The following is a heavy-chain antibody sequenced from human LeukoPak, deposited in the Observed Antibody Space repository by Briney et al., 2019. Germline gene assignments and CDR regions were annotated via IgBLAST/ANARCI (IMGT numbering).Heavy chain of an antibody. CDR2: IKQDGSEK. D-gene: IGHD5-12*01. J-gene: IGHJ4*02. CDR3: AKDNGIVAPSIPLDY. CDR1: GFTFSSYW. Sequence: GGSLRLSCAASGFTFSSYWMSWVRQAPGQELKWVANIKQDGSEKYYVDSVKGRFTISRDNSKNTLYLQMNSLRAEDTAVYYCAKDNGIVAPSIPLDYWGQGTLVTVSS. V-gene: IGHV3-7*03.